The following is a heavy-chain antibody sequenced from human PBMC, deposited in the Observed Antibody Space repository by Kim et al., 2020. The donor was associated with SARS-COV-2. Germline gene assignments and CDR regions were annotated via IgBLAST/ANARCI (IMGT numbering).Heavy chain of an antibody. V-gene: IGHV4-39*01. CDR3: ARSGITMIVVVIDAFDI. CDR2: IYYSGST. D-gene: IGHD3-22*01. J-gene: IGHJ3*02. Sequence: SETLSLTCTVSGGSISSSSYYWGWIRQPPGKGLEWIGSIYYSGSTYYNPSLKSRVTISVDTSKNQFSLKLSSVTAADTAVYYCARSGITMIVVVIDAFDIWGQGTMVTVSS. CDR1: GGSISSSSYY.